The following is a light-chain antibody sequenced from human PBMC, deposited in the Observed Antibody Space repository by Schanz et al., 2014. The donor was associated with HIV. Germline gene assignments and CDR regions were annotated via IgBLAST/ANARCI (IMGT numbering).Light chain of an antibody. V-gene: IGLV2-8*01. CDR1: SRDIGSYNF. CDR2: EDN. Sequence: QSALTQPPSASGSPGQSVTISCTGTSRDIGSYNFVSWYQHHPASAPKLIIYEDNKRPSGVPNRFSGSKSGNTASLAVTGLQAEDEADYYCRSYAGSRTFVVFGGGTKVTVL. CDR3: RSYAGSRTFVV. J-gene: IGLJ2*01.